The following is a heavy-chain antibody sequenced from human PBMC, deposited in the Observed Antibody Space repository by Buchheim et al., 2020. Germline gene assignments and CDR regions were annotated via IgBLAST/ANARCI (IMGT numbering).Heavy chain of an antibody. Sequence: QVQLQESGPGLVKPSETLSLTCTVSGGSISSYYWSWIRQPPGKGLEWIGYIYYSGSTNYNPSLQSRVTISVAPSKNQFSLKLSSVTAADTAVYYCARADELLWFGEPHPSVGAMDVWGQGT. CDR2: IYYSGST. V-gene: IGHV4-59*01. CDR1: GGSISSYY. CDR3: ARADELLWFGEPHPSVGAMDV. J-gene: IGHJ6*02. D-gene: IGHD3-10*01.